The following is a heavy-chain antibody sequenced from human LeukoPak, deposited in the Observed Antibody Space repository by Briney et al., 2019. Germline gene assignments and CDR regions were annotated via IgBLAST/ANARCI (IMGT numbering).Heavy chain of an antibody. CDR1: GFTFSSYG. CDR2: ISYDGSNK. Sequence: GGSLRLSCAASGFTFSSYGMHWVRQAPGKGLGWVAVISYDGSNKYYADSVKGRFTISRDNSKNTLYLQMNSLRAEDTAVYYCAKDFSPHTAMAYYYGMDVWGQGTTVTVSS. CDR3: AKDFSPHTAMAYYYGMDV. V-gene: IGHV3-30*18. D-gene: IGHD5-18*01. J-gene: IGHJ6*02.